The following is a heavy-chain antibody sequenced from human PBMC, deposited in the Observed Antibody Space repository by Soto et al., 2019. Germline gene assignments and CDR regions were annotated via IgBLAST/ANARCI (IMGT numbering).Heavy chain of an antibody. CDR1: GFTFSSFG. V-gene: IGHV3-30*18. J-gene: IGHJ4*02. D-gene: IGHD5-12*01. Sequence: QVQLVESGGGVVQPGRSLRLSCAASGFTFSSFGMHWVRQARGKRLEWVAVASYDGSYKYYADSVKGRFTISRDNSKNTLYLQMNSLRAEDTAVYYCAKERSVVATTPDFDYWGQGTLVTVSS. CDR2: ASYDGSYK. CDR3: AKERSVVATTPDFDY.